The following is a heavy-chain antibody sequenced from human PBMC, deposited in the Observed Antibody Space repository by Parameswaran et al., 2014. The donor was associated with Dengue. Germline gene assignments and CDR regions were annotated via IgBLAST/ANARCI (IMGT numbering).Heavy chain of an antibody. CDR3: TTDGVAGTVGFDY. V-gene: IGHV3-15*01. Sequence: WIRQPPGKGLEWVGRIKSKTDGGTTDYAAPVKGRFTISRDDSKNTLYLQMNSLKTEDTAVYYCTTDGVAGTVGFDYWGQGNPGHRLL. D-gene: IGHD6-19*01. J-gene: IGHJ4*02. CDR2: IKSKTDGGTT.